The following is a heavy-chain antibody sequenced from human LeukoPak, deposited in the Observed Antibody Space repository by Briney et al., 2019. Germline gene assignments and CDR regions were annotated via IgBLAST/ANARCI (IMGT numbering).Heavy chain of an antibody. CDR3: AREYSCSSTSCLYFDY. Sequence: ASVKVSCKASGYTFTSYGISWVRQAPGQGLEWMGIINPSGGSTSHAQKFQGRVTMTRDMSTSTVYMELSSLRSEDTAVYYCAREYSCSSTSCLYFDYWGQGTLVTVSS. J-gene: IGHJ4*02. V-gene: IGHV1-46*01. CDR2: INPSGGST. CDR1: GYTFTSYG. D-gene: IGHD2-2*01.